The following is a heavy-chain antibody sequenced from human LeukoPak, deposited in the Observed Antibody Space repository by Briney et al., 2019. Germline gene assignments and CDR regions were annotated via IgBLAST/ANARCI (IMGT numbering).Heavy chain of an antibody. CDR2: IRNKAYGGTT. CDR3: TRGYPYGSGSYYDYAEYFQH. D-gene: IGHD3-10*01. CDR1: GFTFGDYA. Sequence: PGGSLRLSCTASGFTFGDYAMSWVRQAPGKGLEWVGFIRNKAYGGTTAYAACVKGRFTISRDDSKSIAYLQMNSLKTEDTAVYYCTRGYPYGSGSYYDYAEYFQHWGQGTLVTVSS. V-gene: IGHV3-49*04. J-gene: IGHJ1*01.